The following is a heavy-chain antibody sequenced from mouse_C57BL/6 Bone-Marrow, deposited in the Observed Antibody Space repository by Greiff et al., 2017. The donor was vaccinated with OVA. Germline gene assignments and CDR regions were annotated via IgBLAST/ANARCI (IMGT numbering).Heavy chain of an antibody. J-gene: IGHJ2*01. Sequence: VQLQQPGAELVRPGASVTLSCKASGYTFTDYEMHWVKQTPVHGLEWIGAIDPETGGTAYNQKFKGKAILTADKSSSTAYMKLRSLTSEDSAVYYCTRSYSNYGDFDYWGQGTTLTVSS. V-gene: IGHV1-15*01. CDR2: IDPETGGT. CDR3: TRSYSNYGDFDY. CDR1: GYTFTDYE. D-gene: IGHD2-5*01.